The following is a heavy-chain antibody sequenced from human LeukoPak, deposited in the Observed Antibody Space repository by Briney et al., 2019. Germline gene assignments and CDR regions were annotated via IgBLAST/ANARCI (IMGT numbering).Heavy chain of an antibody. CDR3: ARCDSSSWYGIDF. V-gene: IGHV3-53*01. J-gene: IGHJ4*02. CDR2: IYSGGNT. D-gene: IGHD6-13*01. CDR1: GFSVSSNY. Sequence: GSLRLSCAASGFSVSSNYMSWVRQPPGKGLKWVSVIYSGGNTYYADSVKGRFTISRDNSRNTMDLQMNSLRAEDTAVYYCARCDSSSWYGIDFWGQGTLVTVSS.